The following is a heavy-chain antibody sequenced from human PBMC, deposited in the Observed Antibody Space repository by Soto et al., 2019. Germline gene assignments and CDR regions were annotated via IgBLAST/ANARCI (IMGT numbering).Heavy chain of an antibody. CDR2: IRSKANSYAT. D-gene: IGHD1-20*01. Sequence: SLRLSCAASGFTFIGSAMRWVRQASGKGLEWVGRIRSKANSYATAYAASVKGRFTISRDDSKNTAYLQMNSLKTEDTAVYYCTPTVTGTVGWFDPWGQGTLVTVSS. CDR3: TPTVTGTVGWFDP. J-gene: IGHJ5*02. CDR1: GFTFIGSA. V-gene: IGHV3-73*01.